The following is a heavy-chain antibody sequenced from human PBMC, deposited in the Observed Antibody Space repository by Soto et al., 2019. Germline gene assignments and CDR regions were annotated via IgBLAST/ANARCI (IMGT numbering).Heavy chain of an antibody. CDR1: GATISGFY. Sequence: ETLSVSNTGSGATISGFYWRGIRNTLGKGVEGIGRSYATGTTDYNPAPKSRVMMSADTSKKQSSLKLRSVTAADTAVYYCVRDGTKTLRDWFDPWGQGISVTVS. J-gene: IGHJ5*02. CDR3: VRDGTKTLRDWFDP. D-gene: IGHD1-1*01. CDR2: SYATGTT. V-gene: IGHV4-4*07.